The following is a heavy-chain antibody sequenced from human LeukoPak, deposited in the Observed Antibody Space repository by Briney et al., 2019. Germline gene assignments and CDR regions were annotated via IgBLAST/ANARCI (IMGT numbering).Heavy chain of an antibody. V-gene: IGHV1-69*05. CDR1: GGTFSSYA. Sequence: SVKVSCKASGGTFSSYAISWVRQAPGQGLEWMGRIIPIFGTANYAQRFQGRVTITTDESTRTAYMELSSLRSEDTAVYYCAREFGVRGVMPYYFDYWGQGTLVTVSS. CDR2: IIPIFGTA. CDR3: AREFGVRGVMPYYFDY. D-gene: IGHD3-10*01. J-gene: IGHJ4*02.